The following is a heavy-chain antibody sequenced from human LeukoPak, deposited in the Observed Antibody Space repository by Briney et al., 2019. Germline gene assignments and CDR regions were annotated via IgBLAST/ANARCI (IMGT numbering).Heavy chain of an antibody. Sequence: GGSLRLSCAASGFTFSSYDMHWVRQVAGKGLEWVSSIGTIGDTFYPGSVKGRFTISRENAKNSLYLQMNSLRAGDTAVYYCARATVIGTVPVPGFLDVWGKGTTVTVS. CDR1: GFTFSSYD. CDR2: IGTIGDT. V-gene: IGHV3-13*01. J-gene: IGHJ6*03. D-gene: IGHD6-19*01. CDR3: ARATVIGTVPVPGFLDV.